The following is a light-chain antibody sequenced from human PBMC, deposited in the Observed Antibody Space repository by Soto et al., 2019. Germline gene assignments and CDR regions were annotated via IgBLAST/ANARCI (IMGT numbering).Light chain of an antibody. CDR2: DVS. CDR1: SSDVGGYNY. V-gene: IGLV2-14*01. Sequence: QSALTQPASVSGSPGQSITISCPGTSSDVGGYNYVSWYQQHPGKAPKLMIYDVSNRPSGVSNRFSGSKSGNTASLTISGLQAEDEADYYCSSYTSSSTYVVFGGGTMLTVL. J-gene: IGLJ2*01. CDR3: SSYTSSSTYVV.